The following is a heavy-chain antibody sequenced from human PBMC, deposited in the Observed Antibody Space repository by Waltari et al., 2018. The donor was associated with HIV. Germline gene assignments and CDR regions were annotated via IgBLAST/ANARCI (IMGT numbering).Heavy chain of an antibody. CDR3: ATVLVRTSWVITTAPFDY. V-gene: IGHV3-53*01. CDR1: GFAVINTY. Sequence: EVQLVESGGGLIQPGGSLRLACAASGFAVINTYMSWVRQAPGKGLEWVSLIYSNATTYYADSVKGRFTISRDNSKNTLYLQMNSLRADDTAVYFRATVLVRTSWVITTAPFDYWGQGTLVTVSS. J-gene: IGHJ4*02. CDR2: IYSNATT. D-gene: IGHD3-22*01.